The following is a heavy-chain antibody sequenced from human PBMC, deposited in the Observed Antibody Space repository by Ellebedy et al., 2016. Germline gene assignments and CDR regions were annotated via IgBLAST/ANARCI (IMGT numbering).Heavy chain of an antibody. CDR2: VNYGGST. V-gene: IGHV4-34*01. CDR3: ARGRSLPDY. J-gene: IGHJ4*02. Sequence: SETLSLXXAVYGGTFSGYYWNWIRQSPGKGLEWIGEVNYGGSTNYNPSLKSRVTISVDTSKNQFSLKLSSVTAADTAVYYCARGRSLPDYWGQGTLVTVSS. CDR1: GGTFSGYY.